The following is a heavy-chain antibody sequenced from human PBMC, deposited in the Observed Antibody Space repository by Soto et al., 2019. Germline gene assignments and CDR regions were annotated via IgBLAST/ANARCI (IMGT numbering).Heavy chain of an antibody. Sequence: SETLSLTCTVSGGSISSGGYYWSWIRQHPGKGLEWIGYIYYSGSTYYNPSLKSRVTISVDTSKNQFSLKLSSVTAADMAVYYCAIEGAAAGQVRHYFAYWGQGTLVTVSS. CDR1: GGSISSGGYY. V-gene: IGHV4-31*03. D-gene: IGHD6-13*01. CDR3: AIEGAAAGQVRHYFAY. CDR2: IYYSGST. J-gene: IGHJ4*02.